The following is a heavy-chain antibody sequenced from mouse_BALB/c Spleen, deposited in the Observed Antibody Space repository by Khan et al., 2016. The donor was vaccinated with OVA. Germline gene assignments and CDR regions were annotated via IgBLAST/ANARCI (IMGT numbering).Heavy chain of an antibody. Sequence: EVQLQESGPGLVKPSQSLSLTCTVTGYSITSDYAWNWIRQFPGNKLEWMGYISYSGSTSYNPSLKSRISITRDTSKNQFFLQLNSVTTEDTATYCSARSPPVGGFWFAYWGQGTLVTVSA. CDR1: GYSITSDYA. V-gene: IGHV3-2*02. CDR3: ARSPPVGGFWFAY. CDR2: ISYSGST. J-gene: IGHJ3*01. D-gene: IGHD3-1*01.